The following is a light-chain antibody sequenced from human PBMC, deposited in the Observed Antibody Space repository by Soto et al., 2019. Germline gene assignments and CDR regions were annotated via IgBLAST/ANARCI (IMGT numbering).Light chain of an antibody. J-gene: IGLJ1*01. V-gene: IGLV1-40*01. CDR1: SSNIGAHYD. Sequence: QSALTQPASVSGAPGQRVTISCTGSSSNIGAHYDVHWYQQLPGTAPKLLIYGNSNRPSGVPDRFSGSKSGTSASLAITGLQAEDEADYYCQSYDNSLSVYVFGTGTKVTVL. CDR2: GNS. CDR3: QSYDNSLSVYV.